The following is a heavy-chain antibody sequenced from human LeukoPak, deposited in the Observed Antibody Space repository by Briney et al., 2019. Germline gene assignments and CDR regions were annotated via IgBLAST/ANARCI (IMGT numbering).Heavy chain of an antibody. CDR1: DGSISGYS. D-gene: IGHD4/OR15-4a*01. CDR2: IYYSGDT. Sequence: SETLSLTCTVSDGSISGYSWSWIRQPPGKGLEWIGYIYYSGDTNYNPSLKSRVTLSVDTSRNLLSLQLTSVTTADTAVYFCVRGPYGASISKWFDPWGQGTLVIVSS. J-gene: IGHJ5*02. CDR3: VRGPYGASISKWFDP. V-gene: IGHV4-59*01.